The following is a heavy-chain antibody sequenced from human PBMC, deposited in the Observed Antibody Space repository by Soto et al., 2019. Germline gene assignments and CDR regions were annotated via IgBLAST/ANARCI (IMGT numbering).Heavy chain of an antibody. CDR3: ARDKITGLFDY. V-gene: IGHV4-34*01. J-gene: IGHJ4*02. CDR2: INHSGST. D-gene: IGHD2-8*02. CDR1: GGSFSGYY. Sequence: PSETLSLTCAVYGGSFSGYYWTWIRQPPGTGLEWIGEINHSGSTNYNPSLKSRVTISLDTSKNQFSLKLTSVTAADTAVYYCARDKITGLFDYWGQGTLVTLSS.